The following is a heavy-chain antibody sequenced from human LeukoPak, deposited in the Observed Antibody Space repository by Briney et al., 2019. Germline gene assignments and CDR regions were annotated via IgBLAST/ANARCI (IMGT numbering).Heavy chain of an antibody. CDR3: TRVQAGRAGLMDV. CDR2: ISSSGST. Sequence: GGSLRLSCAASGFTVSSNYMSWVRQAPGKGLEWVSVISSSGSTYYADSVKGRFTTSRDNAKNTLYLQMNSLRAEDTALYYCTRVQAGRAGLMDVWGRGTTVTVSS. V-gene: IGHV3-53*01. CDR1: GFTVSSNY. J-gene: IGHJ6*02. D-gene: IGHD6-13*01.